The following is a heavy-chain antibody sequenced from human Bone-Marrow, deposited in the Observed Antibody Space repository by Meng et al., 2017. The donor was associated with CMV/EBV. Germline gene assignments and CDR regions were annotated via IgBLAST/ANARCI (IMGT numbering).Heavy chain of an antibody. CDR1: GFTFDYYG. CDR2: INWNGGST. J-gene: IGHJ3*02. V-gene: IGHV3-20*04. D-gene: IGHD2-2*02. Sequence: GESLKISCAASGFTFDYYGMSWVRQAPGKGLEWVSGINWNGGSTGYEDSVKDRFTISRDNAKNSLYLQMNSLRAEDTAMYYRARGRDCTSARCYIAFDIWGQGTMVTVSS. CDR3: ARGRDCTSARCYIAFDI.